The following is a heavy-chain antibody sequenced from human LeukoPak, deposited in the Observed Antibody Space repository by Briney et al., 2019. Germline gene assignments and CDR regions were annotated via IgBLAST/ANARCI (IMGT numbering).Heavy chain of an antibody. CDR2: ISVNNGGT. Sequence: ASVKVSCKASGYTFTTYSLAWGRQAPGQSLEGMGWISVNNGGTNYAQSFQDRVTLTRDTSTNTAYLELRSLRSDDTAIIYCATATQPRGYFLHWGQGTLVTVSS. V-gene: IGHV1-18*01. CDR1: GYTFTTYS. D-gene: IGHD2-2*01. CDR3: ATATQPRGYFLH. J-gene: IGHJ1*01.